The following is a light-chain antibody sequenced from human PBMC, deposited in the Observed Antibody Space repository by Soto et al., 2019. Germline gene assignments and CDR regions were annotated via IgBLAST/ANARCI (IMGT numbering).Light chain of an antibody. Sequence: QPPSASGTPGQRVTISCSGSSSNIGSNYVYWYQQLPGTAPKLLIYRNNQRPSGVPDRFSGSKSGTSASLAISGLRSEDEADYYCAAWDDSLSGRYVFGTGTKVTVL. CDR1: SSNIGSNY. CDR2: RNN. CDR3: AAWDDSLSGRYV. V-gene: IGLV1-47*01. J-gene: IGLJ1*01.